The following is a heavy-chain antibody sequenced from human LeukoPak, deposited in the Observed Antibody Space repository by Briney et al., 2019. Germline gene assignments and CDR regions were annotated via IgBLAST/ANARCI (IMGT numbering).Heavy chain of an antibody. CDR3: ARGVDDISDYFAY. CDR2: IYASGVT. CDR1: GGSINHYY. V-gene: IGHV4-4*07. J-gene: IGHJ4*02. Sequence: SETLSLTCTVSGGSINHYYWNWIRQPAGKALEWIGHIYASGVTNYNPSLKSRVTMSLHTSKSQFSLKLATVTAADTAVYYCARGVDDISDYFAYWAPGSLVTVSS. D-gene: IGHD3-3*02.